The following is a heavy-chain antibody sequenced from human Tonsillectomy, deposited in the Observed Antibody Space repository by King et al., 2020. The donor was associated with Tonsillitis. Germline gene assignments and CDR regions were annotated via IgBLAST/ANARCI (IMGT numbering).Heavy chain of an antibody. D-gene: IGHD6-13*01. CDR1: GFTFSSYG. CDR2: ISYDGSNK. J-gene: IGHJ4*02. CDR3: AKDWGAAAAGYYFDY. V-gene: IGHV3-30*18. Sequence: VQLVESGGGVVQPGRSLRLSCAASGFTFSSYGMHWVRQAPGKGLEWVAVISYDGSNKYYADSVKGRFTISRDNPKNTLYLQMNSLRAEDTAVYYCAKDWGAAAAGYYFDYWGQGTLVTVSS.